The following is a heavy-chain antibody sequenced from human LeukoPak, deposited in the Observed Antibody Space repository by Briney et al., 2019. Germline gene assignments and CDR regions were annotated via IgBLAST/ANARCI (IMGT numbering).Heavy chain of an antibody. D-gene: IGHD2-15*01. V-gene: IGHV3-64*05. Sequence: GGSLRLSCSASGFHFSSYGMQWVRQAPGKGVEYVSDISSDGGSTYYADSVKGRFTISRDNTKNTLYVQMSSLRAEDTAVYYCVKCSGGSCYKPIDIWGQGTMVTVSS. CDR2: ISSDGGST. CDR1: GFHFSSYG. J-gene: IGHJ3*02. CDR3: VKCSGGSCYKPIDI.